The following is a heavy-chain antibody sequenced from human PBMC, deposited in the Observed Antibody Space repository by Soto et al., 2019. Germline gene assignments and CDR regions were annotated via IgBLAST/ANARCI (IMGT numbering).Heavy chain of an antibody. D-gene: IGHD3-10*01. Sequence: EVQLLESGGGLVQPGGSLRLSCAASGFTFSSYAMSWVRQAPGKGLEWVSAISGSGGSTYYADSVKGRFTISRDNSKNTLYLQMNSLRTEDTAVYYCAKDSGELLWFGEVTTRDYYYGMDVWGQGTTVTVSS. CDR3: AKDSGELLWFGEVTTRDYYYGMDV. V-gene: IGHV3-23*01. J-gene: IGHJ6*02. CDR1: GFTFSSYA. CDR2: ISGSGGST.